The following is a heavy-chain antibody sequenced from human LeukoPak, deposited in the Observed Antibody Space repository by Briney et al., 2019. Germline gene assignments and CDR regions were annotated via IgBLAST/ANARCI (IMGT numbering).Heavy chain of an antibody. Sequence: SETLSLTCSVSGGFISGYYWSWVRQPPGKGLEWIGYIYTSGSTNHNPSLKSRVTISVNTSKNQFSLKLSSVTAADTAVYYCATTTTIASWFDPWGQGTLVTVSS. CDR1: GGFISGYY. D-gene: IGHD2-21*01. CDR2: IYTSGST. CDR3: ATTTTIASWFDP. V-gene: IGHV4-4*09. J-gene: IGHJ5*02.